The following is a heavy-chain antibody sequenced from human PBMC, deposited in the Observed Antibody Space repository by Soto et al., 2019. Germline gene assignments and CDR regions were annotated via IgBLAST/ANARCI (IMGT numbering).Heavy chain of an antibody. Sequence: QVQLVQSGAEVKKPGSSVKVSCKASGGTFSSYAISWVRQAPGQGLEWMGGIIPIFGTANYAQKFQGRVKITGDESTSTAYMELSNLGSEETAVYYCARMYFYDCPPHWVGPWGQGTLGNVSS. J-gene: IGHJ5*02. CDR3: ARMYFYDCPPHWVGP. V-gene: IGHV1-69*01. CDR1: GGTFSSYA. CDR2: IIPIFGTA. D-gene: IGHD3-22*01.